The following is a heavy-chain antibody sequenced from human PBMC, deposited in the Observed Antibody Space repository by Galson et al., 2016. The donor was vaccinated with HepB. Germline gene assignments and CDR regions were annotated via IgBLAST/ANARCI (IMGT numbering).Heavy chain of an antibody. V-gene: IGHV1-2*02. CDR2: INPNTGDT. D-gene: IGHD3-22*01. Sequence: SVKVSCKASGYSFTGYYIHWVRQAPGQGLEWMGWINPNTGDTNYAKKFQGRVTMTRDTSTSTSLVELSRLRSDDTAVYYCARDFYDRNGYKVTGPFDIWGQGTMVTVS. CDR1: GYSFTGYY. J-gene: IGHJ3*02. CDR3: ARDFYDRNGYKVTGPFDI.